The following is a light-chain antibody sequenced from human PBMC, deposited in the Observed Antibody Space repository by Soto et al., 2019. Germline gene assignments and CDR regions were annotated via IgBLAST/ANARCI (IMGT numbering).Light chain of an antibody. J-gene: IGKJ5*01. V-gene: IGKV3D-15*01. CDR3: QQYNNWPPS. Sequence: ENVLTHSPATLSLSPGERATLSCRASQSVSIYLAWYQQKPGQAPRLLIYGASTRAAGIPARFSGSGSGTEFTLTISSLQSEDFAVYYCQQYNNWPPSFGQGTRLEIK. CDR2: GAS. CDR1: QSVSIY.